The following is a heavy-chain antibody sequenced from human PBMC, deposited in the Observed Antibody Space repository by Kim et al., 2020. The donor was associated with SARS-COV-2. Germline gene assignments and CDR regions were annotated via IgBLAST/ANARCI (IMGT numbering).Heavy chain of an antibody. Sequence: GGSLRLSCAASGFTFSSYGMHWVRQAPGKGLEWVAVIYSDGSQKNYVGSVKGRFTISRDTSKNTLHLEVTNLRAEDTAVYYCARRLLGTNAMGVWGKGTT. D-gene: IGHD1-7*01. CDR2: IYSDGSQK. J-gene: IGHJ6*03. CDR1: GFTFSSYG. CDR3: ARRLLGTNAMGV. V-gene: IGHV3-33*01.